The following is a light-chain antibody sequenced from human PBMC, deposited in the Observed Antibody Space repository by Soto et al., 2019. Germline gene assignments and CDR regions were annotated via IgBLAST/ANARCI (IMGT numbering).Light chain of an antibody. V-gene: IGKV1-39*01. CDR2: AAS. Sequence: DIQMTQSPSSLSASVGDRVTITCRASQRISSYVNWYQQKPGKAPRLLIHAASNLQGGAPSRFSGSGSGTDFTLTISSLQPEDFALYYCQQTYGTPTFGGGTKVDIK. CDR3: QQTYGTPT. J-gene: IGKJ4*01. CDR1: QRISSY.